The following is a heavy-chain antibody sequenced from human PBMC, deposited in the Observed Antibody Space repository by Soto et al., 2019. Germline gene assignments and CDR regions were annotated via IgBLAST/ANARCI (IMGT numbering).Heavy chain of an antibody. CDR3: TKESWEFNIPRFDS. D-gene: IGHD3-10*01. J-gene: IGHJ4*01. V-gene: IGHV3-23*01. CDR2: ISGSGEST. CDR1: GFTFTSYP. Sequence: AGGSLRLSCATSGFTFTSYPMSWVRQAPGKGLEWVSAISGSGESTWYADSVKGRFTISRDNSKNTVYLQMNSLRVEDTAIYYCTKESWEFNIPRFDSWGHGALVTVSS.